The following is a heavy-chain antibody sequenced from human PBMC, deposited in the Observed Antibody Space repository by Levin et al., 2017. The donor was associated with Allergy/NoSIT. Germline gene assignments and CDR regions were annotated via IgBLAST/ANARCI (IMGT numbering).Heavy chain of an antibody. CDR1: GGSFDGYY. Sequence: ASETLSLTCAVSGGSFDGYYWSWVRQPPGRGLEWIGEISHRGFTTYNPSLESRVTISLDTSRNQFSLKLSSVTAADTAVYFCAVFSFRYGSFDIWGQGTMVTVSS. D-gene: IGHD3-16*02. CDR3: AVFSFRYGSFDI. J-gene: IGHJ3*02. V-gene: IGHV4-34*01. CDR2: ISHRGFT.